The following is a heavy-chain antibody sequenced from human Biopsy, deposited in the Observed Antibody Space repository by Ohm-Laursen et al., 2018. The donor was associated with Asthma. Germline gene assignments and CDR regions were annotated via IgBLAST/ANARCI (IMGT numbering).Heavy chain of an antibody. Sequence: SLRLSCAASGFAFSNYPMSWARQAPGKGLEWVSGISGDAQRTYYEDSVKGRFTISRDNSKNTIYLQLNSLRAEDTAVYYCAKDWKSLYVQYFFEYWGQGTLVTVSS. CDR1: GFAFSNYP. V-gene: IGHV3-23*01. D-gene: IGHD5/OR15-5a*01. J-gene: IGHJ4*02. CDR3: AKDWKSLYVQYFFEY. CDR2: ISGDAQRT.